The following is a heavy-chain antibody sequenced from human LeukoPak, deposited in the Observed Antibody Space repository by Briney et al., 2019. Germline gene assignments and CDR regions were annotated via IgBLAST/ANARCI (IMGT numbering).Heavy chain of an antibody. CDR1: GFTLTNYA. J-gene: IGHJ4*02. D-gene: IGHD3-16*01. CDR3: ARVRNVWEEGADFDY. Sequence: PGGSLRLSCTASGFTLTNYAMSWVRQAPGKGPEWVSAISGSGGDTYHADSVKGRFTISRDNSKNTLYLQMNSLRAEDTAVYYCARVRNVWEEGADFDYWGQGTLVTVSS. V-gene: IGHV3-23*01. CDR2: ISGSGGDT.